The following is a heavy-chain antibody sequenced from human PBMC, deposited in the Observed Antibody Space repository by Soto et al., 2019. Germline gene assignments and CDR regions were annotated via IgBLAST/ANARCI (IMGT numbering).Heavy chain of an antibody. CDR1: GFTFSIYA. D-gene: IGHD3-22*01. CDR3: VKGEYYYDSSGYYPFDY. CDR2: ISTNGGST. V-gene: IGHV3-64D*06. Sequence: LGGSLRLSCSASGFTFSIYAMHWVRQAPGKGLEYVSSISTNGGSTHYADPVKGRFTISRDNSKNTVYLQMSSLRAEDTAVYYCVKGEYYYDSSGYYPFDYWGQGTLVTVSS. J-gene: IGHJ4*02.